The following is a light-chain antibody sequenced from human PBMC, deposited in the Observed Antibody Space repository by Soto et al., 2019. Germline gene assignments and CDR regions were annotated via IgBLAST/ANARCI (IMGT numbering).Light chain of an antibody. CDR1: QSVSSS. CDR2: DTS. J-gene: IGKJ1*01. V-gene: IGKV3-15*01. Sequence: EIVVTQSPATLSVSPGERATLSCRASQSVSSSLAWYQQRPGQAPRLLIYDTSTRAAGISARFSGSGSGTEFTLTISSLQSDDFAVYYCQQYIDWPPGTFGQGTAVEIK. CDR3: QQYIDWPPGT.